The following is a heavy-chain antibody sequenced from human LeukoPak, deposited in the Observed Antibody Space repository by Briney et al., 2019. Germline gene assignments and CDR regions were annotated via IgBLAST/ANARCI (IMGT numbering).Heavy chain of an antibody. CDR1: GGPVSSGGYS. V-gene: IGHV4-30-2*01. Sequence: PSQTLSLTCAVSGGPVSSGGYSWSWIRQPPGKGLEWIGYIYHSGSTYYNPSLKSRVTISVDRSKNQFSLKLSSVTAADTAVYYCARNYYDSSGYYYHFDYWGQGTLVTVSS. CDR3: ARNYYDSSGYYYHFDY. D-gene: IGHD3-22*01. J-gene: IGHJ4*02. CDR2: IYHSGST.